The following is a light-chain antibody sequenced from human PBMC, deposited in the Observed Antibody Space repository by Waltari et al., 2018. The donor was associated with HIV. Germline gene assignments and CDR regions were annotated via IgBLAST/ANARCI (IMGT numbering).Light chain of an antibody. J-gene: IGLJ2*01. V-gene: IGLV2-23*02. CDR1: TTDVSSSNL. Sequence: QSALTQPASVSGSPGQSITISCTGITTDVSSSNLVSWYQHHPGKAPKLMIFEVDKRPSCVSNRFAGSKSGNTASLTISWLQAEDEADYYCCSYASSGTFVVFGGGTNLTVL. CDR3: CSYASSGTFVV. CDR2: EVD.